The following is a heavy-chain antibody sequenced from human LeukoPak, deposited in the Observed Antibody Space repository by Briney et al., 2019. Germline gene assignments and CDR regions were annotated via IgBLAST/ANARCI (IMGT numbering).Heavy chain of an antibody. J-gene: IGHJ3*02. CDR3: ARQLPTRGYSNGDAFDI. V-gene: IGHV4-59*01. D-gene: IGHD5-18*01. CDR1: GDSISSYY. Sequence: SETLSVTCTVSGDSISSYYWRWMRQPPGQGLEWIGNIYYSGSTPYNPSLTNRMPRSVDTSTTQSSPSLRAVTAWDTDVYYCARQLPTRGYSNGDAFDIWGAGTMVT. CDR2: IYYSGST.